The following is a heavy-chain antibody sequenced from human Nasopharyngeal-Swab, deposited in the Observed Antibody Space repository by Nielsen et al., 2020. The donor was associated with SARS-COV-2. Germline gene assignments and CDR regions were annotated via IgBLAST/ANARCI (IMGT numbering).Heavy chain of an antibody. J-gene: IGHJ5*02. D-gene: IGHD5-18*01. CDR2: INPSGGST. V-gene: IGHV1-46*01. CDR3: AREEARGGRVIGYSYGYPQNFHNWFDP. CDR1: GYTFTSYY. Sequence: ASVKVSCKASGYTFTSYYMHWVRQAPGQGLEWMGIINPSGGSTSYAQKFQGRVTMTRDTSTSTVYMELSSLRSEDTAVYYCAREEARGGRVIGYSYGYPQNFHNWFDPWGQGTLVTVSS.